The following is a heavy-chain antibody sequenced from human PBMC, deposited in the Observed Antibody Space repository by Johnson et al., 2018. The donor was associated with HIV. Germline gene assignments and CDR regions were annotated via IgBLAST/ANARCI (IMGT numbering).Heavy chain of an antibody. Sequence: EQLVESGGGLIQPGGSLRLSCAASGFTVSSNYMSWVRQAPGQGLEWFSVIYSGDSTYYADSAKCRFTISRDNAKNTLYLQMKSLRAGDTAVYYCARVYSNYEGAAASYPFDIWGQGTMVTVSS. V-gene: IGHV3-53*01. CDR3: ARVYSNYEGAAASYPFDI. CDR1: GFTVSSNY. CDR2: IYSGDST. J-gene: IGHJ3*02. D-gene: IGHD4-11*01.